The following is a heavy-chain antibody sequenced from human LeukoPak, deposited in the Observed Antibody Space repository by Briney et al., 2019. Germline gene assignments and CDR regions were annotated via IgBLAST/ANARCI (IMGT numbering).Heavy chain of an antibody. V-gene: IGHV4-34*01. D-gene: IGHD6-19*01. CDR2: INHSGST. CDR1: GGSFSGYY. Sequence: SETLSLTCAVYGGSFSGYYWSWLRQPPGNGLEWIGEINHSGSTNYNPSLKSRVTISVDTSKNQFSLKLSSVTAADTAVYYCARGVNSSGLNFDYWGQGTLVTVSS. J-gene: IGHJ4*02. CDR3: ARGVNSSGLNFDY.